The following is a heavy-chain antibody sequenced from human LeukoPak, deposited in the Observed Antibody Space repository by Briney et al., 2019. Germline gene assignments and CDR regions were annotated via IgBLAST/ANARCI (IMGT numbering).Heavy chain of an antibody. D-gene: IGHD3-22*01. CDR1: GFTFSSYW. J-gene: IGHJ2*01. CDR2: MEQDGGEI. CDR3: ARDVHYDSSGFYRGGFDL. Sequence: GGSLGLSREASGFTFSSYWMSWVRQAPGKGLEWVANMEQDGGEIYYVGSVKGRFTISRDNARNSLYLQMNSLRAEDTAVYSCARDVHYDSSGFYRGGFDLWGRSTVVTLFS. V-gene: IGHV3-7*01.